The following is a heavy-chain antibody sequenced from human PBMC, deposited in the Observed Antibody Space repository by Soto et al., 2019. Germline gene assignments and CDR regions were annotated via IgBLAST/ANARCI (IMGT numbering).Heavy chain of an antibody. Sequence: SVKVSCKASGGTFSSYAISWVRQAPGQGPEWMGGIIPIFGTANYAQKFQGRVTITADESTSTAYMELSSLRSEDTAVYYCARGYDSSGYFDGYYYYYGMDVWGQGTTVTVSS. D-gene: IGHD3-22*01. V-gene: IGHV1-69*13. CDR1: GGTFSSYA. J-gene: IGHJ6*02. CDR3: ARGYDSSGYFDGYYYYYGMDV. CDR2: IIPIFGTA.